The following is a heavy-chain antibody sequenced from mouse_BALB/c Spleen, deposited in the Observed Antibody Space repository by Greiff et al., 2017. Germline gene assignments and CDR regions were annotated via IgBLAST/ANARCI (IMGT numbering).Heavy chain of an antibody. V-gene: IGHV14-4*02. CDR1: GFNIKDYY. Sequence: EVQLQQSGAELVRSGASVKLSCTASGFNIKDYYMHWVKQRPEQGLEWIGWIDPENGDTEYAPKFQGKATMTADTSSNTAYLQLSSLTSEDTAVYYCSAYYDYGGFAYWGQGTLVTVSA. D-gene: IGHD2-4*01. CDR3: SAYYDYGGFAY. CDR2: IDPENGDT. J-gene: IGHJ3*01.